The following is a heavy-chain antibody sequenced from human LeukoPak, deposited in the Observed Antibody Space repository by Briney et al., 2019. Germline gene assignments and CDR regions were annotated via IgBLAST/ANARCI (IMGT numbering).Heavy chain of an antibody. CDR3: AKGSTVTKLYFEY. J-gene: IGHJ4*02. Sequence: GGSLRLSFAASGFTFISYAMSWVRQAPGKGREWGSAISSRDGSTYYADSVKGRFTISRDNSKNTLYLQVNSLRAEDTAVYYCAKGSTVTKLYFEYWGQGTLVTVSS. D-gene: IGHD1-1*01. V-gene: IGHV3-23*01. CDR1: GFTFISYA. CDR2: ISSRDGST.